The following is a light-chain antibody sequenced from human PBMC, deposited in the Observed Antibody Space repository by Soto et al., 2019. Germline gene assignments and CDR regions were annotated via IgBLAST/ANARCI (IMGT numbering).Light chain of an antibody. J-gene: IGKJ3*01. CDR2: SAS. Sequence: DIQMTQSPSTLSASVGDRVTITCRASQNISIYLNWYQQRPGRAPNLLIYSASNLQSGGPSRLSGTGSETDFTLTISGLQPEDFATYYCQQSYGTPFTFGPGTTIDL. V-gene: IGKV1-39*01. CDR3: QQSYGTPFT. CDR1: QNISIY.